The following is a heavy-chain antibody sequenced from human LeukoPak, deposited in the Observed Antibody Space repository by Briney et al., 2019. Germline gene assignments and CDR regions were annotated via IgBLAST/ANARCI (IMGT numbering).Heavy chain of an antibody. CDR1: GFTFSSYA. V-gene: IGHV3-23*01. CDR2: ISGSGGST. D-gene: IGHD2-21*01. J-gene: IGHJ4*02. CDR3: AKYLWGRPGYFDY. Sequence: GASLRLSCAASGFTFSSYAMSWVRQAPGKGLEWVSAISGSGGSTYYADSVKGRFTISRDNSKNTLYLQMNSLRAEDTAVYYCAKYLWGRPGYFDYWGQGTLVTVSS.